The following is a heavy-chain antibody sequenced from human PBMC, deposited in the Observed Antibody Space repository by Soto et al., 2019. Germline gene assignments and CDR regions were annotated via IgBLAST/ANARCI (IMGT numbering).Heavy chain of an antibody. CDR1: GGTLSGYA. CDR3: ARVGEIARFVY. CDR2: INTIFGTA. V-gene: IGHV1-69*13. Sequence: ASMKVSCTAFGGTLSGYAIRWLRQGPGLRLEWMGGINTIFGTASYAQKFQGRVKITAEESTSTAYIELSSLRFEETAVYYCARVGEIARFVYWSQGTLVNVT. J-gene: IGHJ4*01. D-gene: IGHD2-21*01.